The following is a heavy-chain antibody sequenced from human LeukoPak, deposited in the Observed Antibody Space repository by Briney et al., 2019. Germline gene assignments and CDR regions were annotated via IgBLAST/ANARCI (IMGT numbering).Heavy chain of an antibody. V-gene: IGHV3-73*01. CDR1: GFTFSGSA. Sequence: QTGGSLRLSCAASGFTFSGSAMHWVRQASGKGLEWVGRIRSKANSYATAYAASVKGRFTFSRDDSKNTAYLQMNSLKTEDTAVYYCTRHFPPIRFVDTAMVNDWGQGTLVTVSS. D-gene: IGHD5-18*01. CDR2: IRSKANSYAT. CDR3: TRHFPPIRFVDTAMVND. J-gene: IGHJ4*02.